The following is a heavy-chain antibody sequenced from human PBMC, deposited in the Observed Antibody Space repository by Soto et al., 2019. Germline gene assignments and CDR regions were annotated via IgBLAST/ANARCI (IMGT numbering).Heavy chain of an antibody. CDR1: GFTFSSYS. V-gene: IGHV3-23*04. CDR2: ISGSGSSR. CDR3: AKELLRLGESLERYFDY. Sequence: EVQLVESGGGLVQPGGSLRLSCAASGFTFSSYSMNWVRQAPGKGLEWVSAISGSGSSRYYADSAKGRFTISRDNSKNTLFLQLNSLRAEDTAVYYCAKELLRLGESLERYFDYWGQGTLVTVSS. J-gene: IGHJ4*02. D-gene: IGHD3-10*01.